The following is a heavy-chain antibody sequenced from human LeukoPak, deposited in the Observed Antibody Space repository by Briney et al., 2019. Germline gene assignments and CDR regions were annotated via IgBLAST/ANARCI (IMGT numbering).Heavy chain of an antibody. Sequence: GESPKISCQAFGYKFSGNWIGWVRQMPGKGLEWMGIIYPADSDNYYSPSFQGQVTISVDKSINTAYLQWTSLKASNSAMYYCARGVTRYNWFDPWGQGTLVTVSS. CDR1: GYKFSGNW. V-gene: IGHV5-51*01. CDR2: IYPADSDN. D-gene: IGHD3-16*02. J-gene: IGHJ5*02. CDR3: ARGVTRYNWFDP.